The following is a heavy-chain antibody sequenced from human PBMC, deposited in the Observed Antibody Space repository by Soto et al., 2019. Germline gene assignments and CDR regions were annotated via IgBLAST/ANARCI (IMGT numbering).Heavy chain of an antibody. D-gene: IGHD2-2*01. J-gene: IGHJ6*02. CDR1: GGTFSSYA. V-gene: IGHV1-69*13. CDR3: ARGGVVVPAAISGYYYGMDV. Sequence: GASVKVSCKASGGTFSSYAISWVRQAPGQGLEWMGGIIPIFGTANYAQKFQGRVTITADESTSTAYMELSILRSEDTAVYYCARGGVVVPAAISGYYYGMDVWGQGTTVTVSS. CDR2: IIPIFGTA.